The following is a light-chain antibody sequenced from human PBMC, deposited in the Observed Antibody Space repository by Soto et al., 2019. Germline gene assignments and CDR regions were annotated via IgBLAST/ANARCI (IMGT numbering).Light chain of an antibody. J-gene: IGLJ1*01. V-gene: IGLV2-8*01. Sequence: QSVLTQPPSASGSPGQSVTISCTGTSSDVGGYDYVSWYQQEPGKAPKVMIYEVSQRPSGVPDRYSGSKSGNTAFLTVSGLQADDEAVYYCSSYAGSDSFVFGTGTKVTVL. CDR2: EVS. CDR3: SSYAGSDSFV. CDR1: SSDVGGYDY.